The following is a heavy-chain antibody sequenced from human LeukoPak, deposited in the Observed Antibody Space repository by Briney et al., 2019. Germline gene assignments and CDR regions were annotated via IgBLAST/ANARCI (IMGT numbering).Heavy chain of an antibody. D-gene: IGHD3-10*01. J-gene: IGHJ4*02. CDR3: ARDMGFGDLMGY. V-gene: IGHV3-23*01. CDR1: GFTFSSYA. CDR2: ISGSGGST. Sequence: PGGSLRLSCAASGFTFSSYAMSWVRQAPGQGLEWVSLISGSGGSTYYADSVRGRFTISRDNSKNTLYLQMNSLRVEDTAVYYCARDMGFGDLMGYWGQGTLVTVSS.